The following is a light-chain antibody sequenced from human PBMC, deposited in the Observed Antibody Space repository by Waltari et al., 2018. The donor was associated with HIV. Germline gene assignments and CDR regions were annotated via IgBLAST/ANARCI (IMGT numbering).Light chain of an antibody. V-gene: IGLV3-1*01. J-gene: IGLJ1*01. Sequence: SYALTQPPSVSVSPGPTASITCSGDTLGAQYACCYQQKPGQSHVLVLYHDSKRPSGIHERFSGSNSGNTATLTISGTQAMDEADYYWQAWDSSTGVFGTGTKVTVL. CDR1: TLGAQY. CDR3: QAWDSSTGV. CDR2: HDS.